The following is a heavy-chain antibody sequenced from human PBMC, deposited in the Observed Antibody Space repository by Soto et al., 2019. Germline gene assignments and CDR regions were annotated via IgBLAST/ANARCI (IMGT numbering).Heavy chain of an antibody. D-gene: IGHD7-27*01. CDR1: GGSFSGYY. CDR2: INHSGST. J-gene: IGHJ4*02. CDR3: ARGWGRIFDH. V-gene: IGHV4-34*01. Sequence: QVQLQQWGAGLLKPSETLSLTCAVYGGSFSGYYWNWIRQPPGKGLEWIGEINHSGSTNYNPSLQSRCSLSVDTSKHQSSLTLSSVTAADTALYYCARGWGRIFDHWGQGTLVTVSS.